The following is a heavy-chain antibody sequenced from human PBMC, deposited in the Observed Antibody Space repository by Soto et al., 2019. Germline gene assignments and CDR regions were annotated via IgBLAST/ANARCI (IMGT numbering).Heavy chain of an antibody. J-gene: IGHJ6*02. V-gene: IGHV3-30*18. CDR3: AKAGGGSYGDSASYYYYGMAV. D-gene: IGHD4-17*01. CDR2: ISYDGSNK. Sequence: PGGSLRLSCAASGFTFSSYGVHWVRQAPGKGLEWVAVISYDGSNKYYADSVKGRFTISRDNSKNTLYLQMNSLRAEDTAVYYCAKAGGGSYGDSASYYYYGMAVWGQGPTVTVSS. CDR1: GFTFSSYG.